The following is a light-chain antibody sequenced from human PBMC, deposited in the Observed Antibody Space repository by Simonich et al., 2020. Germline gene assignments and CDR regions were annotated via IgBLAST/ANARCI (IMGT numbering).Light chain of an antibody. CDR1: NTHIGSNY. Sequence: QYLLTQPPSASGIPGQRVTISCSGSNTHIGSNYVFWYQQLPGTAPKLRIYRNNQRPSGVPDRFSGSKSVTSASLSSMRLRTEEESDDYCAAWDYSLSEVFGGGTKLTVL. CDR2: RNN. J-gene: IGLJ3*02. V-gene: IGLV1-47*01. CDR3: AAWDYSLSEV.